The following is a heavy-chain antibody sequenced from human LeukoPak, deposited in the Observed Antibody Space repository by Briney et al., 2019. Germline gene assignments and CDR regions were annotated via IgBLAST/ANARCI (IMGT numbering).Heavy chain of an antibody. V-gene: IGHV3-15*01. CDR2: IKSKTDGGTT. J-gene: IGHJ4*02. D-gene: IGHD4-17*01. CDR1: GFTFSNAW. Sequence: GGSLRLSCAASGFTFSNAWMSWVRQAPGKWLEWVGRIKSKTDGGTTDYAAPVKGRFTISRDDSENTLYLQMNSLKTEDTAVYYCTTAEYDYGDYDFDYWGQGTLVTVSS. CDR3: TTAEYDYGDYDFDY.